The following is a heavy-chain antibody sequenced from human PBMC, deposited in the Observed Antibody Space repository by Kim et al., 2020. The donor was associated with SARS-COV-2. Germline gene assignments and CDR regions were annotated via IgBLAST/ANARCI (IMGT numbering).Heavy chain of an antibody. Sequence: GGSLRLSCVVSGFTFGDHAMHWVRQVPGKGLEWVTGTNWSGNSIGYAASVKGRFTISRDDAKKSLYLQMNSLRVEDSALYYCVKDLSTYTSGIGGFDSWGQGTLVTVSA. CDR3: VKDLSTYTSGIGGFDS. V-gene: IGHV3-9*01. J-gene: IGHJ4*02. CDR2: TNWSGNSI. CDR1: GFTFGDHA. D-gene: IGHD6-19*01.